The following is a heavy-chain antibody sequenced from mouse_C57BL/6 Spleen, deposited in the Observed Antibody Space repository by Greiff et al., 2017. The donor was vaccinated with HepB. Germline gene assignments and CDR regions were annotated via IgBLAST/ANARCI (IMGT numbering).Heavy chain of an antibody. CDR1: GFTFSDYG. D-gene: IGHD2-4*01. CDR2: ISSGSSTI. Sequence: EVQGVESGGGLVKPGGSLKLSCAASGFTFSDYGMHWVRQAPEKGLEWVAYISSGSSTIYYADTVKGRFTISSDNAKNTLFLQMTSLRSEDTAMYYCARPSTMITTGGYYFDYWGQGTTLTVSS. CDR3: ARPSTMITTGGYYFDY. V-gene: IGHV5-17*01. J-gene: IGHJ2*01.